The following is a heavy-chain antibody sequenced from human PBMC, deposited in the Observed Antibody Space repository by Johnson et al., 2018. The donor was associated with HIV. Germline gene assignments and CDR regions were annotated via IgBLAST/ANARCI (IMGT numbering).Heavy chain of an antibody. CDR2: IYSGGST. CDR1: GFTFSDHY. D-gene: IGHD1-1*01. Sequence: VQLVESGGGVLRPGGSLRLSCAASGFTFSDHYMNWMRQAPGKGLEWVSVIYSGGSTYHVDSVKGRFTITRDNSKNTLYLQMNSLGVEDTAVYYCARAWNDAFDIWGQGTLVTVSS. V-gene: IGHV3-53*01. CDR3: ARAWNDAFDI. J-gene: IGHJ3*02.